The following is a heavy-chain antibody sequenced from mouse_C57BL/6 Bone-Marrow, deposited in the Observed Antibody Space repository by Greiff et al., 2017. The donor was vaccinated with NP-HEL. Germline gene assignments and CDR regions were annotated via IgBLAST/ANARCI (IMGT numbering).Heavy chain of an antibody. CDR2: IDPENGDT. V-gene: IGHV14-4*01. CDR3: TTGFYYYGSSSWFAY. CDR1: GFNIKDDY. Sequence: VQLKQSGAELVRPGASVKLSCTASGFNIKDDYMHWVKQRPEQGLEWIGWIDPENGDTEYASKFQGKATITADTSSNTAYLQLSSLTSEDTAVDYCTTGFYYYGSSSWFAYWGQGTLVTVSA. D-gene: IGHD1-1*01. J-gene: IGHJ3*01.